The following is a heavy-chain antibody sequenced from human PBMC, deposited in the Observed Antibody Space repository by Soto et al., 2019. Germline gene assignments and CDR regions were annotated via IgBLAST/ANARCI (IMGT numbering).Heavy chain of an antibody. CDR2: ISGSGATT. V-gene: IGHV3-23*01. Sequence: EVQVLESGGGLVQPGGSLRLSCAASGFTFSSYAMTWVRQAPGKGLEWVSGISGSGATTSYADSGKGRFTVSRDNSKNTLYLQVNSRRVEDPAVYHCAKLRYFDWSAYNWVAYWGQGTPVTVSS. CDR3: AKLRYFDWSAYNWVAY. J-gene: IGHJ4*02. CDR1: GFTFSSYA. D-gene: IGHD3-9*01.